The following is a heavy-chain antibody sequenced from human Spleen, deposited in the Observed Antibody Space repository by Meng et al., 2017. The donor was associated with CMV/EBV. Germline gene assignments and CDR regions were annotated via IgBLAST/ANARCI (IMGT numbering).Heavy chain of an antibody. Sequence: GESLKISCTASGFTFNTYSLHWVRQAPGKGLEWVAVISYDGSVTHYGDSAKGRFSISRDNSKNTVYLQIHSLRAEDTTVYYCSRDGYHDSWDSSLAYTGMDVWGQGTTVTVSS. CDR1: GFTFNTYS. D-gene: IGHD3-3*01. V-gene: IGHV3-30*04. J-gene: IGHJ6*02. CDR3: SRDGYHDSWDSSLAYTGMDV. CDR2: ISYDGSVT.